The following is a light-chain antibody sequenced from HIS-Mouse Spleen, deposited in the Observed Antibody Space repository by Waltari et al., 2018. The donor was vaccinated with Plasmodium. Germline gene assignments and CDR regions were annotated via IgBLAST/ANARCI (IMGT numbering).Light chain of an antibody. CDR3: QQYNNWSFT. J-gene: IGKJ3*01. Sequence: PATLSVSPGERATLSCRASQSVSSNLAWYQQKPGQAPRPLIYGASTRATGIPARFSGSGSGTEFTLTISSLQSEDFAVYYCQQYNNWSFTFGPGTKVDIK. V-gene: IGKV3-15*01. CDR2: GAS. CDR1: QSVSSN.